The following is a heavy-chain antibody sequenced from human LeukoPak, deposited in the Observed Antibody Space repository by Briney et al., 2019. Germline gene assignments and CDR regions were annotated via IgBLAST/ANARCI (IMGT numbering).Heavy chain of an antibody. V-gene: IGHV3-11*06. CDR3: TRDRLFSEETTMINIDY. CDR2: ISNSDSYT. J-gene: IGHJ4*02. D-gene: IGHD5-18*01. CDR1: GFTFSDYY. Sequence: GGSLRLSCAASGFTFSDYYMSWIRQAPGKGLAWISYISNSDSYTNYADSVRGRFTISRNNAKNSLYLQMNSLRAEDTAVYYCTRDRLFSEETTMINIDYWGQGTLVTVSS.